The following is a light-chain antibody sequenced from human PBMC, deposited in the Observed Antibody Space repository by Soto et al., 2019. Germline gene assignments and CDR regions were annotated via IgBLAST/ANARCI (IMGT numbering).Light chain of an antibody. Sequence: EIVMTQSPLTLPVTPGEPASISCGSSQSLLYNNTYNYLDWYVQKPGQSPQLLIYFGSNRAPGVPDRFSGSGSGTDFTLKINRVEAEDVGTYYCMQALQSITFGQGIRLEIK. CDR3: MQALQSIT. CDR1: QSLLYNNTYNY. CDR2: FGS. V-gene: IGKV2-28*01. J-gene: IGKJ5*01.